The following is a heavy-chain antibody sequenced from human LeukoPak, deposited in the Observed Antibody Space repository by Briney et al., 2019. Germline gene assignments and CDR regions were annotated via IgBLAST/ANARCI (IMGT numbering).Heavy chain of an antibody. J-gene: IGHJ6*03. CDR2: INHSGST. Sequence: SETLSLTCAVYGGSFSGCYWSWIRQPPGKGLEWIGEINHSGSTNYNPSLKSRVTISVDTSKNQFSLKLSSVTAADTAVYYCARVGYSSGWSPYYYYYYMDVWGKGTTVTVSS. CDR3: ARVGYSSGWSPYYYYYYMDV. CDR1: GGSFSGCY. D-gene: IGHD6-19*01. V-gene: IGHV4-34*01.